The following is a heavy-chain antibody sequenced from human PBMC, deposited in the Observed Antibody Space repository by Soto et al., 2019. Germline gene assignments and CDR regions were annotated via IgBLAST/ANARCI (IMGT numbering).Heavy chain of an antibody. J-gene: IGHJ4*02. V-gene: IGHV3-30*03. CDR1: GFTFSSYG. CDR3: TPAGAAGDGSGEFAY. D-gene: IGHD3-10*01. CDR2: ISYDGDNK. Sequence: QVQLVDSGGGVVQPGRSLRLSCAASGFTFSSYGMHWVRQAPGKGLEWAAVISYDGDNKYYADSVKGRITISRDHSKNPPYLHMNSLTPEDTAMYYCTPAGAAGDGSGEFAYWGQGTLVTVSS.